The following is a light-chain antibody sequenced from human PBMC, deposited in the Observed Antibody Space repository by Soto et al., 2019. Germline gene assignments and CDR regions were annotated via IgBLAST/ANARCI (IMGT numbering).Light chain of an antibody. Sequence: FRASQSVSSYLAWYQHKPGQAPRLLIYGTSSRVTGIRNRFSGSGCGTDFPVTIIRLEPEDLAVFYWQPYRSLITFAEGTRLEI. CDR3: QPYRSLIT. J-gene: IGKJ5*01. CDR1: QSVSSY. CDR2: GTS. V-gene: IGKV3-20*01.